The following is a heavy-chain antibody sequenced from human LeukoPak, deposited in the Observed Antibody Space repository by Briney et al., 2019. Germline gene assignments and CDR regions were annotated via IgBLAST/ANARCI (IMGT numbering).Heavy chain of an antibody. CDR2: INPNSGGT. V-gene: IGHV1-2*02. J-gene: IGHJ5*02. Sequence: GASVKVSCKASGYTFTGYYMHWVRQAPGQGLEWMGWINPNSGGTNYAQKFQGRVTMTRDTSISTAYMELSGLRSDDTAVYYCARVVAGNVVIEGNWFDPWGQGTLVTVSS. CDR1: GYTFTGYY. CDR3: ARVVAGNVVIEGNWFDP. D-gene: IGHD6-19*01.